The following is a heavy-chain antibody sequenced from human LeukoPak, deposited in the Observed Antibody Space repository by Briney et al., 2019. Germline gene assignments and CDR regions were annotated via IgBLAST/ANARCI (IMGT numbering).Heavy chain of an antibody. CDR3: AREGLLTTCLDY. CDR1: GYTFTGYY. V-gene: IGHV1-2*02. J-gene: IGHJ4*02. Sequence: ASVKVSCRDSGYTFTGYYMYWVRQAPGQGLEWMGWINPYSGDTNYAQKFQGRVTMTRDTSISTAYMELSRLRFDDTAVYYCAREGLLTTCLDYWGQGTLVTVSS. CDR2: INPYSGDT. D-gene: IGHD2-15*01.